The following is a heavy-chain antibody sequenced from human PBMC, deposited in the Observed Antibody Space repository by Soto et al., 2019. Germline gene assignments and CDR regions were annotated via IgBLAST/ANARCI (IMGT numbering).Heavy chain of an antibody. D-gene: IGHD3-10*01. CDR1: GFIFSSYW. Sequence: EVQLVESGGGLVQPGGSLRLSCSASGFIFSSYWMSWLRQAPGKGLEWVASMNKYGSERYYVDSVKGRFTISRDNAKNSLYLQKNGRKAEARAVYYFARPTGADKEDYWGQGALAAVSS. CDR3: ARPTGADKEDY. CDR2: MNKYGSER. V-gene: IGHV3-7*04. J-gene: IGHJ4*02.